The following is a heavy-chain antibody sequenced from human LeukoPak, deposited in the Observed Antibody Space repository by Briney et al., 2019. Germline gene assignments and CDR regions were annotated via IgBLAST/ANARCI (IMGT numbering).Heavy chain of an antibody. Sequence: PGGSLRLSCAASGFTFSSYWMSWVRQAPGKGLEWVANIKQDGSEKYYADSVKGRFTISRDNAKNSLYLQMNSLRAEDTAVYYCAGEETDYDILTGYYNAAFDIWGQGTMVIVSS. J-gene: IGHJ3*02. CDR3: AGEETDYDILTGYYNAAFDI. CDR1: GFTFSSYW. CDR2: IKQDGSEK. D-gene: IGHD3-9*01. V-gene: IGHV3-7*03.